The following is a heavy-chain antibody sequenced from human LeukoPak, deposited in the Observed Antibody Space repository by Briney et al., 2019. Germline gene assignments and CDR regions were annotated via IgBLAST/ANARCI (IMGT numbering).Heavy chain of an antibody. J-gene: IGHJ6*03. CDR2: IKEDGSEK. Sequence: GGSLRLSCAASGFTFSNYWMSWVRQAPGKGLEWVANIKEDGSEKYYVGSVKGRFTISRDNSKNTLYLQMNSLRAEDTAVYYCARAGDTAMAKYYYYYYMDVWGKGTTVTVSS. CDR3: ARAGDTAMAKYYYYYYMDV. V-gene: IGHV3-7*01. CDR1: GFTFSNYW. D-gene: IGHD5-18*01.